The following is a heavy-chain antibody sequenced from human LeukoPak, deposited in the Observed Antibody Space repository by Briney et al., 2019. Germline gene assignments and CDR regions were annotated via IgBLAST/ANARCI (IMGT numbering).Heavy chain of an antibody. V-gene: IGHV3-23*01. J-gene: IGHJ5*02. D-gene: IGHD6-13*01. Sequence: GGSLRLSCAASGFTFNNYAMSWVRQAPAKGLEWVSTISGSGGSTYYADSVKGRFTISRDNSRTTLYLQMNSLRAEDTAVYYCAKDRAAPATPYNWFDPWGQGNLVTVSS. CDR2: ISGSGGST. CDR3: AKDRAAPATPYNWFDP. CDR1: GFTFNNYA.